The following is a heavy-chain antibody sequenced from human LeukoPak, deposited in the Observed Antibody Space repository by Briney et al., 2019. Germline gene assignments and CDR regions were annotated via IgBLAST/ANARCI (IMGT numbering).Heavy chain of an antibody. V-gene: IGHV4-61*02. J-gene: IGHJ4*02. D-gene: IGHD3-22*01. CDR1: GGSVSSGSYY. CDR2: IYTSGST. CDR3: ARVTGYMIEDYFDY. Sequence: SETLSLTRTVSGGSVSSGSYYWSWIRQPAGKGLEWIGRIYTSGSTNYNPSLKSRVTISIDTSKDQFSLNLNSVTAADTAVYYCARVTGYMIEDYFDYWGQGTLVTVSS.